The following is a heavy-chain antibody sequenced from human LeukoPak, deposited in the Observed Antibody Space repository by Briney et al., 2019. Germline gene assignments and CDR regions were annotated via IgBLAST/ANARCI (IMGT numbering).Heavy chain of an antibody. CDR3: AKDGVGATKIRSYYYYYMDV. D-gene: IGHD1-26*01. CDR1: GFTFSSYG. V-gene: IGHV3-30*02. CDR2: IRYDGSNK. Sequence: PGGSLRLSCAASGFTFSSYGMHWVRQAPGKGLEWVAFIRYDGSNKYYADSVKGRFTISRDNSKNTLYLQMNSLRAEDTAVYYCAKDGVGATKIRSYYYYYMDVWGKGTTVTVSS. J-gene: IGHJ6*03.